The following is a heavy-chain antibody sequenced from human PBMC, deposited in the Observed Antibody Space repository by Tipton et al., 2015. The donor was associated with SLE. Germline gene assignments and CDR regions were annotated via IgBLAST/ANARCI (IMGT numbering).Heavy chain of an antibody. Sequence: TLSLTCTVSGGSISSGGYYWSWIRQHPGKGLEWIGYIYYSGSTYYNPSLKSRVTISVNTSKNQFSLKLSYVTAADTAVYYCARGPMVRGGGASFWGQGSLATVSS. D-gene: IGHD3-10*01. CDR1: GGSISSGGYY. CDR2: IYYSGST. J-gene: IGHJ4*02. V-gene: IGHV4-31*03. CDR3: ARGPMVRGGGASF.